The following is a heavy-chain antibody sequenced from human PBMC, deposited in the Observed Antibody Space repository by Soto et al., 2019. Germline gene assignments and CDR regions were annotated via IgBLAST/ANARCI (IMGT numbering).Heavy chain of an antibody. D-gene: IGHD3-3*01. CDR2: ISGSGGST. Sequence: EVQLLESGGGLVQPGGSLRLFCAASGFTFSSYAMSWVRQAPGKGLEWVSAISGSGGSTYYADSVKGRFTISRDNSKNTLYLQMNSLRAEDTAVYYCAKDLSELRFLEWLLSRNWFDPWGQGTLVTVSS. J-gene: IGHJ5*02. V-gene: IGHV3-23*01. CDR3: AKDLSELRFLEWLLSRNWFDP. CDR1: GFTFSSYA.